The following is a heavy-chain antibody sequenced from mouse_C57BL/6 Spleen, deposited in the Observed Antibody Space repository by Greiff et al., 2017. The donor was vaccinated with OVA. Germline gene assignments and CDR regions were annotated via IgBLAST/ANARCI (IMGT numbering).Heavy chain of an antibody. D-gene: IGHD2-5*01. Sequence: EVMLVESGPGLAKPSQTLSLTCSVTGYSITSDYWNWIRKFPGNKLEYMGYISYSGSTYYNPSLKSRISITRDTSKNQYYLQLNSVTTEDTATYYCARKGYYSNYSWYFDVWGTGTTVTVSS. CDR1: GYSITSDY. V-gene: IGHV3-8*01. CDR3: ARKGYYSNYSWYFDV. CDR2: ISYSGST. J-gene: IGHJ1*03.